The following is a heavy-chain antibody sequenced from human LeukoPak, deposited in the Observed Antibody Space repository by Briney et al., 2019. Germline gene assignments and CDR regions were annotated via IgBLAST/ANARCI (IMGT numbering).Heavy chain of an antibody. J-gene: IGHJ3*02. V-gene: IGHV4-59*08. D-gene: IGHD3-10*01. CDR3: ARHESYLDAFDI. CDR1: GGSISSYY. CDR2: IYYSGTT. Sequence: SETLSLTCTVSGGSISSYYWNWIRQPPGKGLEWVGYIYYSGTTNYGPSLKSRLTISKDTSKNQISLKLSSLTAADTAVYYCARHESYLDAFDIWGQGTMVTVSS.